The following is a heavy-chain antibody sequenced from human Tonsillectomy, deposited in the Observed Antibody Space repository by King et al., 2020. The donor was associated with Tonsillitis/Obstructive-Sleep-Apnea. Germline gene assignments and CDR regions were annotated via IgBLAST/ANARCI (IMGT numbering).Heavy chain of an antibody. CDR1: GGSFSGYY. CDR3: ARGIPRVVVTGAHNYHYYYYMDV. D-gene: IGHD2-2*01. J-gene: IGHJ6*03. V-gene: IGHV4-34*01. Sequence: VQLQQWGAGLLKPSETLSLPCAVYGGSFSGYYWSWIRQPPGKGLEWIGEINHSGSTNYNPSLKSRVTISVDASKNQSSLKLSSVTAADTAVYYCARGIPRVVVTGAHNYHYYYYMDVWGEGTTVIVAS. CDR2: INHSGST.